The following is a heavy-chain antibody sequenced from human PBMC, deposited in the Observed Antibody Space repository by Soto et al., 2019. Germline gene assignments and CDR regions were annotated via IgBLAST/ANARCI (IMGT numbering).Heavy chain of an antibody. CDR2: IVVGSGNT. D-gene: IGHD3-22*01. Sequence: SVKVSCKASGFTFTCSAVQWVRQARGQRLEWIGWIVVGSGNTNYAQKFQERVTITRDMSTSTAYMELSSLRSEDTAVYYCAGYYYDSSGYGPWGQGTLVTVSS. CDR1: GFTFTCSA. J-gene: IGHJ5*02. V-gene: IGHV1-58*01. CDR3: AGYYYDSSGYGP.